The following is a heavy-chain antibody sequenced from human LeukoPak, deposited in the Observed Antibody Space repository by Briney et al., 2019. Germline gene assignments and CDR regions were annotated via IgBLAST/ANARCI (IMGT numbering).Heavy chain of an antibody. Sequence: SETLSLTRTVSGGSISSGSYYWSWIRQPAGKGLEWIGRIYTSGSTNYNPSLKSRVTISVDTSKNQFSLKLSSVTAADTAVYYCARQGSAVTIFGVVNVYMDVWGKGTTVTVSS. V-gene: IGHV4-61*02. CDR1: GGSISSGSYY. CDR3: ARQGSAVTIFGVVNVYMDV. J-gene: IGHJ6*03. D-gene: IGHD3-3*01. CDR2: IYTSGST.